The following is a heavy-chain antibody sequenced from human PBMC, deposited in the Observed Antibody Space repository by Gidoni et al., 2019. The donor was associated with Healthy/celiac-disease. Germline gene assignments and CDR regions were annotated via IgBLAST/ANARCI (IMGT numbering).Heavy chain of an antibody. D-gene: IGHD6-6*01. J-gene: IGHJ4*02. V-gene: IGHV1-69*06. Sequence: ANYAQKSQGRVTITADKPTSTAYMELSSLRSEDTAVYYCARDVRVSSSAACDYWGQGTLVTVSS. CDR3: ARDVRVSSSAACDY. CDR2: A.